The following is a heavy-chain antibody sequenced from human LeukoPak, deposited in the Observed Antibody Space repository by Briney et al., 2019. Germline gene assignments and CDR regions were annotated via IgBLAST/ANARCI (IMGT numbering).Heavy chain of an antibody. V-gene: IGHV3-9*01. CDR3: AREAVVVSASPSYWYFDL. Sequence: PGRSLRLSCAASGFTLDDYAMHWVRQAPGKGLGWVSGIRWNSGSIGYADSVKGRFTISKDNAKNSLYLQMNSLRAEDTAVYYCAREAVVVSASPSYWYFDLWGRGTLVTVSS. J-gene: IGHJ2*01. D-gene: IGHD2-15*01. CDR1: GFTLDDYA. CDR2: IRWNSGSI.